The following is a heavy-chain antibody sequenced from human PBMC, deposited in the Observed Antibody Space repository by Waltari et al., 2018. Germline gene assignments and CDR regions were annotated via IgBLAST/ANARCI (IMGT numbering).Heavy chain of an antibody. D-gene: IGHD3-9*01. Sequence: QLQLQESGPGLVKPSETLSLTCTVSGGSISSRSYYWGWIRQPPGKGLEWIGSIYYSGSTYYNPSLKSRVTISVDTSKNQFSLKLSSVTAADTAVYYCARDNYDILTGYLYAFDIWGQGTMVTVSS. CDR1: GGSISSRSYY. CDR2: IYYSGST. CDR3: ARDNYDILTGYLYAFDI. J-gene: IGHJ3*02. V-gene: IGHV4-39*07.